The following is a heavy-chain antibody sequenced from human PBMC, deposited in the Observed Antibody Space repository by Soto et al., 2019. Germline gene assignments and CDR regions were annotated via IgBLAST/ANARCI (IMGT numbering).Heavy chain of an antibody. V-gene: IGHV4-59*08. CDR2: IYYSGST. Sequence: QVQLQESGPGLVKPSETLSLTCTVSGGSISSYYWSWIRQPPGKGLEWIGYIYYSGSTNYNPSLNSRVTISVDTSKNQFSLKLSSVTAADTAVYYCAKVDSGYDFTAFDIWGQGTMVTVSS. J-gene: IGHJ3*02. CDR3: AKVDSGYDFTAFDI. D-gene: IGHD5-12*01. CDR1: GGSISSYY.